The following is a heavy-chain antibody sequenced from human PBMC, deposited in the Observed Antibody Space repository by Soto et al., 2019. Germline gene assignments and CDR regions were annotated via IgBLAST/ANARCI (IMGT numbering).Heavy chain of an antibody. J-gene: IGHJ6*02. CDR3: ARLTVIVAGDYYYYGMDV. CDR2: SSHSDGRT. V-gene: IGHV3-23*01. D-gene: IGHD5-12*01. Sequence: GGSLRLSCAASGFTFGNYWMTWVRQAPGKGLEWISSSSHSDGRTWYADSVKGRFTISRDNSKKTLYLQMNSLRAEDTAVYYCARLTVIVAGDYYYYGMDVWGQGTTVTVS. CDR1: GFTFGNYW.